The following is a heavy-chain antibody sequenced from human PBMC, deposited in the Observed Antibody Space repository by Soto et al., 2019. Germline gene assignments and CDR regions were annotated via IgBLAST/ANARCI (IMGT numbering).Heavy chain of an antibody. V-gene: IGHV3-13*05. CDR2: IGTTGDP. CDR1: GFTFSSYD. J-gene: IGHJ6*02. Sequence: PRGSLRLSCAASGFTFSSYDMHWFRQATGKGLEWVSAIGTTGDPYYPGSVKGRFTISRENAKNSLYLQMNSLRAGDTAVYYCARGGAAAVMGAVSMDVWGQGTTVTVSS. D-gene: IGHD6-13*01. CDR3: ARGGAAAVMGAVSMDV.